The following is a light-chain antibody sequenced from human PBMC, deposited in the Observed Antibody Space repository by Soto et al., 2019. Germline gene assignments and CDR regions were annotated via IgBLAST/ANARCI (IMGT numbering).Light chain of an antibody. Sequence: ELVLTQSPGTLSLSPGERATLSCRASQSIASSYLAWYQQRPGQAPRLLVSGTSTRATGIPDRFGGSGSGTDFSLTISRLEPEDVAVYYCQHYGTSPFTFGHGTKVHIK. CDR1: QSIASSY. CDR2: GTS. J-gene: IGKJ3*01. V-gene: IGKV3-20*01. CDR3: QHYGTSPFT.